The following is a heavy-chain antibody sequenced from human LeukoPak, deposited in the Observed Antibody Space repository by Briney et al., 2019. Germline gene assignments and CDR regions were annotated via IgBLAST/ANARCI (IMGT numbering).Heavy chain of an antibody. V-gene: IGHV3-30*02. CDR3: AKSYSSSWYGGGDC. CDR1: GFTFSSYG. D-gene: IGHD6-13*01. Sequence: GGSLRLSCAASGFTFSSYGMHWVRQAPGKGLEWVAFIRYDGSNKYYADSVKGRFTISRDNSKNTLYLQTNSLRAEDTAVYYCAKSYSSSWYGGGDCWGQGTLVTVSS. J-gene: IGHJ4*02. CDR2: IRYDGSNK.